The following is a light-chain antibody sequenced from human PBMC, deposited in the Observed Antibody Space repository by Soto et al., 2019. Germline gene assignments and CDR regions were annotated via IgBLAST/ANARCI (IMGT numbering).Light chain of an antibody. CDR1: QSVSSSY. CDR2: GAS. Sequence: EIVLTQSPGTLSLSPGERATLSCRTSQSVSSSYLAWYQQKPGQAPRLLIYGASSRATGIPYRFSGSGSGTDFTITISRLEPEDFAVYYCQQYGRSWWTFGQGTKVEIK. CDR3: QQYGRSWWT. V-gene: IGKV3-20*01. J-gene: IGKJ1*01.